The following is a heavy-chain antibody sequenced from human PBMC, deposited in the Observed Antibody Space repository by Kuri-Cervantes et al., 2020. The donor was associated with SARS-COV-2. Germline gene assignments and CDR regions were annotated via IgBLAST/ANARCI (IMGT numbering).Heavy chain of an antibody. Sequence: GGSLRLSCAASGFTFSSYGMHWVRQAPGKGLEWVAVISYDGSNKYYADSVKGRSTISRDNSKNTLYLQMNSLRAEDTAVYYCASELMYYFDYWGQGTLVTVSS. CDR2: ISYDGSNK. V-gene: IGHV3-30*03. CDR1: GFTFSSYG. CDR3: ASELMYYFDY. J-gene: IGHJ4*02. D-gene: IGHD3-10*02.